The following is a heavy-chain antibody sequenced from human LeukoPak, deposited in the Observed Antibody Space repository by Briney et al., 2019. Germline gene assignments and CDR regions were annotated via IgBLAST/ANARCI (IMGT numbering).Heavy chain of an antibody. D-gene: IGHD3-16*02. CDR2: IKHDGSEK. J-gene: IGHJ4*02. V-gene: IGHV3-7*01. Sequence: GGSLRLSCAASGFTFSSYWMSWVRQAPGKGLEWVANIKHDGSEKYNVDSVKGRFTISRDNDKNSLYLQMNSLRAEDTAVYYCARDRVWGGNRWYYFDYWDQGTLVTVSS. CDR1: GFTFSSYW. CDR3: ARDRVWGGNRWYYFDY.